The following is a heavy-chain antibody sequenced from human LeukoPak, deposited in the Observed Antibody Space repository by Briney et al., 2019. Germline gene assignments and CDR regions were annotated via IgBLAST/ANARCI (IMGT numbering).Heavy chain of an antibody. Sequence: GGSLRLSCAASGFTFSSYAMNRVRQAPGKGLEWVSDISGTGGSTYYADSVKGRFTISRDNSKNTLSLQMNSLRAGDTAVYYCAKGDTTWELPHDYWGQGTLVTVSS. CDR2: ISGTGGST. D-gene: IGHD1-26*01. CDR1: GFTFSSYA. CDR3: AKGDTTWELPHDY. V-gene: IGHV3-23*01. J-gene: IGHJ4*02.